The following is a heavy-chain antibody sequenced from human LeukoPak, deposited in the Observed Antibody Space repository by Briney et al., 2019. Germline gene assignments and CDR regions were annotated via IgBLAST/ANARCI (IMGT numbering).Heavy chain of an antibody. CDR1: GFTFSSYW. CDR3: ATPPTIHGY. Sequence: PGGSLRLSCAASGFTFSSYWMHWVRHAPGKGLVWVSRINGDGSSTSYADSVKGRFTISRDNAKNTLHLQMNSLRAEDTAVYYCATPPTIHGYWGQGTLVTVSS. D-gene: IGHD2-2*02. J-gene: IGHJ4*02. CDR2: INGDGSST. V-gene: IGHV3-74*01.